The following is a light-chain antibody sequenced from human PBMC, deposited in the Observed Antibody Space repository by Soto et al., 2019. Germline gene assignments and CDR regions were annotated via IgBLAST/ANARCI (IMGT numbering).Light chain of an antibody. J-gene: IGKJ4*01. Sequence: EIQINQSLSTLSAYVEDRVTIPCRASQDINRWLAWYQQKPGKAPKILIYNADTLESGVPSRFSGSGYGTEFILTISSLQPEDFATFICQQINGYPLTFGGGTIVDI. CDR3: QQINGYPLT. V-gene: IGKV1-5*01. CDR1: QDINRW. CDR2: NAD.